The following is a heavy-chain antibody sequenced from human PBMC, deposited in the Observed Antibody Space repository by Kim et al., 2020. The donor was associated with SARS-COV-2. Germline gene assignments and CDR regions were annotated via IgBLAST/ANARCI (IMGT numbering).Heavy chain of an antibody. CDR3: TAMVRGASSGIDY. Sequence: YAASVKGRFTISRDDSKRIAYLQMNSLKTEDTAVYYCTAMVRGASSGIDYWGQGTLVTVSS. D-gene: IGHD3-10*01. V-gene: IGHV3-49*02. J-gene: IGHJ4*02.